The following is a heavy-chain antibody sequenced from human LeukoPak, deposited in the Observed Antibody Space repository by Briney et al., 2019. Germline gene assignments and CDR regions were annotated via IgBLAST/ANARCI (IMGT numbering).Heavy chain of an antibody. Sequence: SVKVSCKASRGTFSSYANSWVRQAPGQGPEWVGGILPIFGTANYAQKFQGRVTITADESTSTAYMELSSLRSEDTAVYYCARDLGRSSGWFVGVFMDVWGQGTTVTVSS. V-gene: IGHV1-69*13. D-gene: IGHD6-19*01. CDR1: RGTFSSYA. CDR3: ARDLGRSSGWFVGVFMDV. J-gene: IGHJ6*02. CDR2: ILPIFGTA.